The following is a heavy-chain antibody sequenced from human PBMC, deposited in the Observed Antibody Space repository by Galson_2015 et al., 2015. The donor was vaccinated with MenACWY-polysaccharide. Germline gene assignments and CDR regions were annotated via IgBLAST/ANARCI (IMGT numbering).Heavy chain of an antibody. CDR1: GFTFDDYA. D-gene: IGHD5-18*01. Sequence: SLRLSCAASGFTFDDYAMHWVRHAPGKGLEWVSGISWNSGSIGYADSVKGRFTISRDNAKNSLYLQMNSLRAEDTALYYCAKAGEYSYGRVFWYFDLWGRGTLVTVSS. CDR3: AKAGEYSYGRVFWYFDL. V-gene: IGHV3-9*01. J-gene: IGHJ2*01. CDR2: ISWNSGSI.